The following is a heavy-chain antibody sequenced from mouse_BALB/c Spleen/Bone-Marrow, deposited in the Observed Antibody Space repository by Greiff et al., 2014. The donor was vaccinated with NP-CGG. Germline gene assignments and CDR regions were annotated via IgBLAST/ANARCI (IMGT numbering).Heavy chain of an antibody. CDR2: IDPANGDI. V-gene: IGHV14-3*02. CDR1: GFNIKDTY. Sequence: VQLQQSGAELVKPGASVKLSCTASGFNIKDTYMHWVKQRPEQGLEWIGRIDPANGDIIYDPKFQGEATITADTSSNTAYLQLSSLTSEDTAVYYCARGGNYGWFAYWGQGTLVTVSA. D-gene: IGHD2-1*01. CDR3: ARGGNYGWFAY. J-gene: IGHJ3*01.